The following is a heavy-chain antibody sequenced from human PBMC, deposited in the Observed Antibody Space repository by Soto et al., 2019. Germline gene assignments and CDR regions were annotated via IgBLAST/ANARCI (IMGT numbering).Heavy chain of an antibody. CDR2: IYDSGST. V-gene: IGHV4-31*03. Sequence: SETLSLTCTVSGGSISSGGFYWSWLRQHPGNGLEWIGYIYDSGSTYYNPSLKSRVTISVDTSKNQFALKLSSVTAADTAVYYCARCPLLWFGELPTYYGMDVWGQGTTVTVSS. J-gene: IGHJ6*02. CDR3: ARCPLLWFGELPTYYGMDV. CDR1: GGSISSGGFY. D-gene: IGHD3-10*01.